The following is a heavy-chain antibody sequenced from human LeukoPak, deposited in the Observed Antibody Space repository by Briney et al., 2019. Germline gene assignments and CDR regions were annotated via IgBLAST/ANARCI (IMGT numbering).Heavy chain of an antibody. CDR1: GFTFSSYE. CDR2: ISSSGSNI. V-gene: IGHV3-48*03. J-gene: IGHJ4*02. D-gene: IGHD3-22*01. CDR3: AKDYHRGTMIVVAIFDY. Sequence: GGSLRLSCAASGFTFSSYEMYWVRQAPGKGLEWVSYISSSGSNIYYADSVKGRFTISRDNSKNTLDLQMNSLRAEDTAVYYCAKDYHRGTMIVVAIFDYWGQGTLVTVSS.